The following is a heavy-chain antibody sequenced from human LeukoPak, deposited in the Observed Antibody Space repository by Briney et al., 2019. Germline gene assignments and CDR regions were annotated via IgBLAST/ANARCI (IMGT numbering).Heavy chain of an antibody. D-gene: IGHD3-3*01. V-gene: IGHV3-7*01. CDR1: GFTFSSYW. J-gene: IGHJ4*02. CDR3: ARGTIFGVADY. Sequence: PGGSLRLSCAASGFTFSSYWMSWVRQAPGKGLEWVANIKQDGSEKYYVDSVKGRFTISRDNAKSSLYLQMNSLRAEDTAVYYCARGTIFGVADYWGQGALVTVSS. CDR2: IKQDGSEK.